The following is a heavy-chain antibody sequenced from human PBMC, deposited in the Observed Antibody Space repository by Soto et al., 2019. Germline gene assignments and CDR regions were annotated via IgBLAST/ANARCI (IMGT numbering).Heavy chain of an antibody. CDR1: GFTFTSSA. D-gene: IGHD6-19*01. Sequence: GASVKVSCKASGFTFTSSAFQWVRQARGQRLEWIGWIAVGSGYTNYAQRFQDRVTLTRDMSTATTYMELSRLTSEDTAIYYCAPHATQWQQMVPSDYWGQGTLVTVSS. V-gene: IGHV1-58*01. J-gene: IGHJ4*02. CDR3: APHATQWQQMVPSDY. CDR2: IAVGSGYT.